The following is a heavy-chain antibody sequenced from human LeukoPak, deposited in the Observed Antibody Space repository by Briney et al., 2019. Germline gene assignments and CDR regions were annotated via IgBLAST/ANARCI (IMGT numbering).Heavy chain of an antibody. CDR3: ARGFLEWLSYDYGMDV. D-gene: IGHD3-3*01. Sequence: ASVKVSCKASGGTFSSYAISWVRQATGQGLEWMGWMNPNSGNTGYAQKFQGRVTMTRNTSISTAYMELSSLRSEDTAVYYCARGFLEWLSYDYGMDVWGQGTTVTVSS. CDR2: MNPNSGNT. V-gene: IGHV1-8*02. J-gene: IGHJ6*02. CDR1: GGTFSSYA.